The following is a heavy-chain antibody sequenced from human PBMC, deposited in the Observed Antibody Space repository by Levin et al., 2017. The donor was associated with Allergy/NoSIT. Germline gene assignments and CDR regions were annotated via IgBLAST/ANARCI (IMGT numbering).Heavy chain of an antibody. V-gene: IGHV3-23*01. D-gene: IGHD6-6*01. Sequence: ASVKVSCAASGFTFSSYAMSWVRQAPGKGLEWVSAISGSGGSTYYADSVKGRFTISRDNSKNTLYLQMNSLRAEDTAVYYCAKDRSWVIAARFFDPWGQGTLVTVSS. CDR3: AKDRSWVIAARFFDP. J-gene: IGHJ5*02. CDR2: ISGSGGST. CDR1: GFTFSSYA.